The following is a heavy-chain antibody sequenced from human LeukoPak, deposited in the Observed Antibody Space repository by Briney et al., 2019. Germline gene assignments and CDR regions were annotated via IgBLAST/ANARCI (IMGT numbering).Heavy chain of an antibody. CDR2: ISGSGDNT. CDR1: GFTFSTYA. CDR3: AKRELQGEGT. V-gene: IGHV3-23*01. J-gene: IGHJ3*01. Sequence: GGSLRLSCAASGFTFSTYAMSWVRQPPGKGLEWVSGISGSGDNTYYADSVKGRFTISRDNSKKTLYLHLNSLRVEDAAVYYCAKRELQGEGTWGQGTMVTVSS. D-gene: IGHD3-16*01.